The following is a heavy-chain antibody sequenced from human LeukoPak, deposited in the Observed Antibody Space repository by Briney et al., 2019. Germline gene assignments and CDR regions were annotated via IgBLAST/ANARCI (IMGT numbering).Heavy chain of an antibody. Sequence: SETLSLTCAVSGYSISSGYYWGWIRQPPGKGLEWIGSIYYSGSTYYNPSLKSRVTISVDTSKNQFSLKLSSVTAADTAVYYCARRPVVAARPNAFDIWGQGTMVTVSS. V-gene: IGHV4-38-2*01. CDR2: IYYSGST. CDR1: GYSISSGYY. J-gene: IGHJ3*02. D-gene: IGHD2-15*01. CDR3: ARRPVVAARPNAFDI.